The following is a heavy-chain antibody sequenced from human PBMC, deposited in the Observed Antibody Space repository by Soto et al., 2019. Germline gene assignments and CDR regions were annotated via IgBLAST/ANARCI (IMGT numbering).Heavy chain of an antibody. CDR2: IYYSGST. V-gene: IGHV4-31*03. CDR1: GGSISSGGYY. J-gene: IGHJ4*02. CDR3: ARGPVSSGYLYFDY. D-gene: IGHD3-22*01. Sequence: QVQLQESGPGLAKPSQTLSLTCTVSGGSISSGGYYWSWIRQHPGKGLEWIGYIYYSGSTYYNPSLKSRVTISVDTSKNQFSLKLSSVTAADTAVYYCARGPVSSGYLYFDYWGQGTLVTVSS.